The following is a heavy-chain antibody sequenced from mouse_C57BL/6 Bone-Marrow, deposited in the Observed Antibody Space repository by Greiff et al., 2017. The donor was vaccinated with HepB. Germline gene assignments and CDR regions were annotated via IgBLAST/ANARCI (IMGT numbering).Heavy chain of an antibody. V-gene: IGHV1-26*01. CDR1: GYTFTDYY. D-gene: IGHD1-1*01. CDR2: INPNNGGT. Sequence: EVKLQQSGPELVKPGASVKISCKASGYTFTDYYMNWVKQSHGKSLEWIGDINPNNGGTSYNQKFKGKATLTVDKSSSTAYMELRSLTSEDSAVYYCARCITTVVNYAMDYWGQGTSVTVSS. CDR3: ARCITTVVNYAMDY. J-gene: IGHJ4*01.